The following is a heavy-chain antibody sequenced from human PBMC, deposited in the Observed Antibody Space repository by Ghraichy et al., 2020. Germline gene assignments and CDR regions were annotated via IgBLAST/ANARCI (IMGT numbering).Heavy chain of an antibody. V-gene: IGHV4-34*01. CDR3: ARGEWELRQYFQH. J-gene: IGHJ1*01. CDR2: INHSGST. Sequence: SETLSLTCAVYGGSFSGYYWSWIRQPPGKGLEWIGEINHSGSTNYNPSLKSRVTISVDTYKNQFSLKLSSVTAADTAVYYCARGEWELRQYFQHWGQGTLVTVSS. D-gene: IGHD1-26*01. CDR1: GGSFSGYY.